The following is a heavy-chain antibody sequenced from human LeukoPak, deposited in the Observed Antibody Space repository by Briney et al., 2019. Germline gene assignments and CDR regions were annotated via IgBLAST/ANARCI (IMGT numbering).Heavy chain of an antibody. CDR2: IIPILGIA. V-gene: IGHV1-69*04. CDR1: GGTFSSYA. D-gene: IGHD3-22*01. J-gene: IGHJ4*02. CDR3: ARAGLYYYDSSGYVDY. Sequence: EASVKVSCKASGGTFSSYAISWVRQAPGQGLEWMGRIIPILGIANYAQKFQGRVTITADKSTSTAYMELSSLGSEDTAVYYCARAGLYYYDSSGYVDYWGQGTLVTVSS.